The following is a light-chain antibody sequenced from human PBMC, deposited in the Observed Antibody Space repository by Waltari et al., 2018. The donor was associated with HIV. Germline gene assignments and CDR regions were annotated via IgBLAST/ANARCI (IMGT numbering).Light chain of an antibody. CDR2: EVN. CDR1: SSDVGRYDY. J-gene: IGLJ2*01. Sequence: QSALTQPPSASGSPGQSVTISCTGTSSDVGRYDYVSWYQQHPGKAPKLLIYEVNKRPSGVPDRFSGSKSGTTASLTVSGLQAEDEAEYSCTSYAGINPVAFGGGTKLTVL. CDR3: TSYAGINPVA. V-gene: IGLV2-8*01.